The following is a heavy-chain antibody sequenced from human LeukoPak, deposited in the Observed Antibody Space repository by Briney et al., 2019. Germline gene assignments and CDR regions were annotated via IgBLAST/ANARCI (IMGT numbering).Heavy chain of an antibody. CDR1: VYTFTNFY. Sequence: SVKVSCKASVYTFTNFYIHWVRQAPGQGLEWMGRIIPILGIANYAQKFQGRVTITADKSTSTAYMELSSLRSEDTAVYYCARDLGLGYSYGETFDCWGQGTLVTVSS. CDR3: ARDLGLGYSYGETFDC. J-gene: IGHJ4*02. CDR2: IIPILGIA. D-gene: IGHD5-18*01. V-gene: IGHV1-69*04.